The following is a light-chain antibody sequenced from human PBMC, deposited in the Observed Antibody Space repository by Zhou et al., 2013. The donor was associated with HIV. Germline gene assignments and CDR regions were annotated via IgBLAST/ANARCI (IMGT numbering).Light chain of an antibody. CDR3: MQALQSWT. CDR2: LGL. V-gene: IGKV2-28*01. J-gene: IGKJ1*01. Sequence: DIVMTQSPLSLPVTPGEPASISCRSSQSLLHVNGHNYLAWYLQKPGQSPQLLIYLGLIGLRVPDRFSGSGSGTDFTLKISRVELRCWVITCMQALQSWTFGKGPRWKSN. CDR1: QSLLHVNGHNY.